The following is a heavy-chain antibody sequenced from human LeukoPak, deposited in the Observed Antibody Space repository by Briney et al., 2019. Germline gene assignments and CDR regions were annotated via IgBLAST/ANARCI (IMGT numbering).Heavy chain of an antibody. Sequence: GGSLRLSCAASGFTFSSYAMHWVRQAPGKGLEWVANIKQDGSEIYYVDSVKGRFTVSRDNAKNSLYLQMNSLRAEDTAVYYCARASITETTSHWGQGTLVTVTS. CDR1: GFTFSSYA. CDR3: ARASITETTSH. CDR2: IKQDGSEI. D-gene: IGHD1-7*01. V-gene: IGHV3-7*03. J-gene: IGHJ4*02.